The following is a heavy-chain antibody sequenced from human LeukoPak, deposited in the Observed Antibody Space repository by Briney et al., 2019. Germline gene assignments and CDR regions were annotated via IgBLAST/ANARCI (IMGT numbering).Heavy chain of an antibody. CDR1: GFTVSSNY. V-gene: IGHV3-66*01. D-gene: IGHD1-26*01. Sequence: GGSLRLSCAASGFTVSSNYMSWVRQAPGKGLEWVSVIFSDGSTYYADSVTGRITISRDNSKNSVYLQMNSLRAEDTAVYFCARLIVSGSYDYFDYWGQGTLVAVSS. CDR2: IFSDGST. J-gene: IGHJ4*02. CDR3: ARLIVSGSYDYFDY.